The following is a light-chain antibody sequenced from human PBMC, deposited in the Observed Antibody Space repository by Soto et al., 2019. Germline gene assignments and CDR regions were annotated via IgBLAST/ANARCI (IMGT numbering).Light chain of an antibody. J-gene: IGKJ1*01. CDR3: QQYNNWPGRT. CDR2: GAS. CDR1: QSVSSSY. V-gene: IGKV3-20*01. Sequence: EIVLTQSPGTLSLSPGERATLSCRASQSVSSSYLAWYQQKPGQAPRLLIYGASSRATGIPDRFSGSGSGTDFTLTISSLQSEDFAVYYCQQYNNWPGRTFGQATKVDIK.